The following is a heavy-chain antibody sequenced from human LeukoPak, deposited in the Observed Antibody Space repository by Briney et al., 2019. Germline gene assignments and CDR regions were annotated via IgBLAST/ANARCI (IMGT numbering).Heavy chain of an antibody. V-gene: IGHV3-23*01. D-gene: IGHD3-22*01. CDR3: AKGVKSNDY. CDR2: ISNSGNST. J-gene: IGHJ4*02. CDR1: GFTFSAYG. Sequence: GGSLRLSCAASGFTFSAYGMTWVRQAPGKGLEWVSAISNSGNSTYHADSVKGRVTTSRDNSKSTLYLQMNSLRAEDTAVYYCAKGVKSNDYWGQGTLVTVSS.